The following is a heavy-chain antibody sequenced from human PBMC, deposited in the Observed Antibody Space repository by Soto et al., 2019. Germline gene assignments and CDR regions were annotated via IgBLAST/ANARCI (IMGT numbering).Heavy chain of an antibody. CDR3: AKEKPASNSWYPHLHF. D-gene: IGHD6-13*01. CDR2: ISYDGRNK. CDR1: GFTFSSCG. Sequence: PGGSLRLSCAASGFTFSSCGMHWVRQAPGKGLEWVAVISYDGRNKLYADSVKGRFTISRDNSDNMLYLQMDNLRPEDTAVFYCAKEKPASNSWYPHLHFWGQGTLVTVSS. J-gene: IGHJ4*02. V-gene: IGHV3-30*18.